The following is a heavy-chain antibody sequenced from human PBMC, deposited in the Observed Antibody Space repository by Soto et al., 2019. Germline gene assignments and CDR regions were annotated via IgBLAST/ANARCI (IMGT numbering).Heavy chain of an antibody. D-gene: IGHD2-21*01. CDR1: GFTFSSYG. CDR3: AKDSRIVVVNAPYDY. V-gene: IGHV3-30*18. CDR2: ISYDGSNK. Sequence: QVQLVESGGGVVQPGRSLRLSCAASGFTFSSYGMHWVRQAPGKGLEWVAVISYDGSNKYYADSVKGRFTISRDNSKNTLYLQMNSLRAEDTAVYYCAKDSRIVVVNAPYDYWGQGTLVTVSS. J-gene: IGHJ4*02.